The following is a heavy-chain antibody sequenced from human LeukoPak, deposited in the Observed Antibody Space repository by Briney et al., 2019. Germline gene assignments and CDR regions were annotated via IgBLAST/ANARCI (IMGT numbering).Heavy chain of an antibody. V-gene: IGHV1-2*02. Sequence: ASVKVSCKASGYTFTGRYVHWVRQAPGQGLEWMGWINPNSGGTNYAQKFQGRVTMTRDTSISTAYMELSRLRSDDTAVYYCAREGHCSSTNCYFSFAYWGQGTLVTVSS. CDR3: AREGHCSSTNCYFSFAY. D-gene: IGHD2-2*01. CDR2: INPNSGGT. J-gene: IGHJ4*02. CDR1: GYTFTGRY.